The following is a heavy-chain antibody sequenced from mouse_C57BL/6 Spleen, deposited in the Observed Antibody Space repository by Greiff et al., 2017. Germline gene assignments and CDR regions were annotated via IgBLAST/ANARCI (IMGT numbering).Heavy chain of an antibody. D-gene: IGHD2-4*01. CDR2: ISSGSSTI. CDR1: GFTFSDYG. Sequence: EVKLVESGGGLVKPGGSLKLSCAASGFTFSDYGMHWVRQAPEKGLEWVAYISSGSSTIYYADTLKGRFTISRDNANNTLFLQMTSLRFEDTAMYYCAMRRAPYDYLFDYWGQGTTLTVSS. CDR3: AMRRAPYDYLFDY. V-gene: IGHV5-17*01. J-gene: IGHJ2*01.